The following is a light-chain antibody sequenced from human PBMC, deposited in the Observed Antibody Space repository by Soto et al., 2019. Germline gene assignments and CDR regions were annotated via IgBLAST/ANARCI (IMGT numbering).Light chain of an antibody. V-gene: IGKV2-30*02. J-gene: IGKJ2*01. Sequence: DVVLTQSPLSLPVTLGQPASISCRSSESLLHSSGDTYLNWFHQRPGQSPRRVIYRVSKRDSGVPDRFSGSGSDTYFTREISRVEAEDIGVNCCMQNTHWPPYTFGQGTKVEIK. CDR2: RVS. CDR1: ESLLHSSGDTY. CDR3: MQNTHWPPYT.